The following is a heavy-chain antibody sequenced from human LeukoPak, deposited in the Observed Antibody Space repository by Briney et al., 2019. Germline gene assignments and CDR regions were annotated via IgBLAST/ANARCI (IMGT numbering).Heavy chain of an antibody. D-gene: IGHD1/OR15-1a*01. CDR1: GFTFSSYW. J-gene: IGHJ6*03. V-gene: IGHV3-74*03. CDR3: AREGTGSYMDV. Sequence: GGSLRLSCAASGFTFSSYWMHWVRQAPGKGLVWVSRIRTDGTITTYADSVKGRFSISRDNAKNTLYLQVNSLRVEDTAVYYCAREGTGSYMDVWGKGTTVAVSS. CDR2: IRTDGTIT.